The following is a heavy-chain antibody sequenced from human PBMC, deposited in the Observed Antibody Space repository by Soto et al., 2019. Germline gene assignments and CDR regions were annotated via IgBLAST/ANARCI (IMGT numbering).Heavy chain of an antibody. D-gene: IGHD6-13*01. CDR2: INHSGST. V-gene: IGHV4-34*01. CDR3: ARDPVAAAGLHAFDI. CDR1: GGSFSGYY. J-gene: IGHJ3*02. Sequence: SETLSLTCAVYGGSFSGYYWSWIRQPPGKGLEWIGEINHSGSTNYNPSLKSRVTISVDTSKNQFSLKLSSVTAADTAVYYCARDPVAAAGLHAFDIWGQGTMVTVSS.